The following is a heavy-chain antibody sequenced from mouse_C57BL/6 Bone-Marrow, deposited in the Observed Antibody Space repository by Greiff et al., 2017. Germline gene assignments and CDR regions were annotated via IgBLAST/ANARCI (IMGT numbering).Heavy chain of an antibody. V-gene: IGHV1-55*01. J-gene: IGHJ4*01. D-gene: IGHD1-1*01. Sequence: QVQLQQPGAELVKPGASVTMSCKASGYTFTSYWITWVKQRPGQGLEWIGDIYPGSGSTNYNEKFKSKATLTVDTSSSTAYMQLSSLTSEDSAVYYCARTGSSLYYAMDYWGQGTSVTVSS. CDR2: IYPGSGST. CDR1: GYTFTSYW. CDR3: ARTGSSLYYAMDY.